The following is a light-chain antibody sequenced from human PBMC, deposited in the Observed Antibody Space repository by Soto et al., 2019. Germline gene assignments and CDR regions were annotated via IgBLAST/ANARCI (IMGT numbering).Light chain of an antibody. CDR1: QGINNN. Sequence: DIQVTQSPSSRSASVGDGVTITFLASQGINNNLAWFQQKPGKAPKLLIYAASSLQRGVPSRFSGSGSGTDFTLTISSLQPEDFAPYYCQKSYSPPLTFGQGTRLEIK. V-gene: IGKV1-39*01. CDR2: AAS. J-gene: IGKJ5*01. CDR3: QKSYSPPLT.